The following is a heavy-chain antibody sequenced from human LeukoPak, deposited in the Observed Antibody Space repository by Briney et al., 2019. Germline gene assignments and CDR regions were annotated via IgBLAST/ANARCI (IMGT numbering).Heavy chain of an antibody. D-gene: IGHD3-22*01. Sequence: GSLSLSCAASGFTSTSYWVSCVRQAPGKGVGGVANIKQDGSEKDYVDSVKGLFTISRDKAKKSVYLQMTSLRADDTAVYYCARDSSYDDSSCRSYYYYGMDVWGQGTTVTVSS. V-gene: IGHV3-7*01. J-gene: IGHJ6*02. CDR3: ARDSSYDDSSCRSYYYYGMDV. CDR1: GFTSTSYW. CDR2: IKQDGSEK.